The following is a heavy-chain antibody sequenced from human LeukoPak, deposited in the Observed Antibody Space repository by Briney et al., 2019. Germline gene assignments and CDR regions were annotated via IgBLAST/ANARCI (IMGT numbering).Heavy chain of an antibody. CDR3: ARDPLSLNYDFWSGLSYGMDV. J-gene: IGHJ6*02. CDR2: INPNSGGT. CDR1: GYTFNTYG. V-gene: IGHV1-2*02. Sequence: ASVKVSCKASGYTFNTYGVTWVRQAPGQGLEWMGWINPNSGGTNYAQKFQGRVTMTRDTSISTAYMEPSRLRSDDTAVYYCARDPLSLNYDFWSGLSYGMDVWGQGTTVTVSS. D-gene: IGHD3-3*01.